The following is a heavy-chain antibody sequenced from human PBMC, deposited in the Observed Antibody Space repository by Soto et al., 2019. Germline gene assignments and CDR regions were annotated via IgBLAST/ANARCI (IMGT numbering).Heavy chain of an antibody. CDR3: ASRNSGNDY. V-gene: IGHV1-69*06. CDR2: IIPIFYTT. Sequence: QVLLVQPGAEVKKPGSSVKVSCKASGGTFSSYTINWVRQAPGQGLEWMGGIIPIFYTTNYAQKFQGRVTITADKSTSTAYMELSSLRSEDTAVYYCASRNSGNDYWGQGTLVTVSS. J-gene: IGHJ4*02. CDR1: GGTFSSYT. D-gene: IGHD6-19*01.